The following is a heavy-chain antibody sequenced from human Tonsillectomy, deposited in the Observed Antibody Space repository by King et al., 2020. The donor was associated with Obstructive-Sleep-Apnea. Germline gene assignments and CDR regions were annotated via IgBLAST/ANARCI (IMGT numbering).Heavy chain of an antibody. CDR2: IRSNAYGGTT. CDR3: TSGRQVLRFLEWLPKPPVYYYYSMDV. Sequence: VQLVESGGGLVQPGRSLRLSCTASGFTFGDYAMSWFRQAPGKGLEWVGFIRSNAYGGTTEYAADGKGRVTISRDNYKSIAYLQMNSLKTEDTAVYNCTSGRQVLRFLEWLPKPPVYYYYSMDVWGQGTTVTVSS. J-gene: IGHJ6*02. V-gene: IGHV3-49*03. CDR1: GFTFGDYA. D-gene: IGHD3-3*01.